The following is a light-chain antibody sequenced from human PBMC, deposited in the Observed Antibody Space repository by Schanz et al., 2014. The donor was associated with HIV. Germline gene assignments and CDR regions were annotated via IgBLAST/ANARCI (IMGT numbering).Light chain of an antibody. CDR1: QSVTSDF. Sequence: EIVLTQSPATLSLSPGEVATLSCRASQSVTSDFLAWYHQKPGQSPRLLIYAASNRAAGIPDRFIGSGSGTYFTLTINRLEPEDCVVYYCQQYGASPETFGQGTKVEIK. CDR2: AAS. CDR3: QQYGASPET. J-gene: IGKJ1*01. V-gene: IGKV3-20*01.